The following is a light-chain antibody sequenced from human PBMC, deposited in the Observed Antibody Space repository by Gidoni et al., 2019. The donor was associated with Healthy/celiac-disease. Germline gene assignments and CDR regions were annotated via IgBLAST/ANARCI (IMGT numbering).Light chain of an antibody. Sequence: QSVLTQPPSASGTPGQRVTISCSGSSSNLGSNYVYWYQRLPGTAPKLLIYRNNQRPSGVPDRFSGSKSGTSASLAISGLRSEDEADYYCAAWDDSLSGPWVFGGGTKLTVL. CDR3: AAWDDSLSGPWV. CDR1: SSNLGSNY. V-gene: IGLV1-47*01. CDR2: RNN. J-gene: IGLJ3*02.